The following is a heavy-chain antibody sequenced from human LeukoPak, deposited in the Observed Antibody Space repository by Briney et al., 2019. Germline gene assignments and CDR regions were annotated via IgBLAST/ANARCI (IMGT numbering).Heavy chain of an antibody. V-gene: IGHV6-1*01. CDR1: GDSVSINSAA. CDR2: TYYRSKWYN. Sequence: SPTLSLTFAFSGDSVSINSAAWRWIRQSPSRGLEWLGRTYYRSKWYNDYAVSVKSRITFNADTSKSQFSLQLNSVTPEDTAVYYCARGVAAAKDYWGQGTLVTVS. CDR3: ARGVAAAKDY. J-gene: IGHJ4*02. D-gene: IGHD6-13*01.